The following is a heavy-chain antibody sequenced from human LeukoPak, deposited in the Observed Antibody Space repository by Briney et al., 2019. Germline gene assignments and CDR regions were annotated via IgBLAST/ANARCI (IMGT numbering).Heavy chain of an antibody. CDR2: ISSSGVSI. CDR3: AMGFSGGGKLDN. D-gene: IGHD4-23*01. J-gene: IGHJ4*02. CDR1: GFTFSRRA. Sequence: GGSLRLSCAASGFTFSRRAMTWVRQAPGKGLEWVSDISSSGVSIYSADSVQGRFTISRDNSKKTLYLKMNSLRAEDTAIYYCAMGFSGGGKLDNWGQGTLVTVSS. V-gene: IGHV3-23*01.